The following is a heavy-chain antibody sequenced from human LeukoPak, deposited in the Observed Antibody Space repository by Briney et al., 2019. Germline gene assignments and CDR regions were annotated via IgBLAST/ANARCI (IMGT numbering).Heavy chain of an antibody. V-gene: IGHV3-11*04. CDR2: ISSSGSTI. J-gene: IGHJ2*01. CDR3: ARDRTRNWGSYWYFDL. Sequence: GGSLRLSCAASGFTFSDYYMSWIRQAPGKGLEWVSYISSSGSTIYYADSVKGRFTISRDNAKNSLYLQMNSLRAEDTAVYYCARDRTRNWGSYWYFDLWGRGTLVTVSS. D-gene: IGHD7-27*01. CDR1: GFTFSDYY.